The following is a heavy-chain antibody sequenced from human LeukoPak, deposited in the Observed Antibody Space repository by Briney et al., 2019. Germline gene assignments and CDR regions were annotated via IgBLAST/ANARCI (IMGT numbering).Heavy chain of an antibody. D-gene: IGHD3-10*01. CDR1: GFTFSSYA. V-gene: IGHV3-23*01. CDR3: AKDWDYYGSGSYSDY. CDR2: ISGSGGST. Sequence: GGSLRLSCAASGFTFSSYAMRWVRQAPGKGLEWLSSISGSGGSTYYADSVKGRFTISRDNSKNTQYLQMNSLRAEDTAVYYCAKDWDYYGSGSYSDYWGQGTLVTVSS. J-gene: IGHJ4*02.